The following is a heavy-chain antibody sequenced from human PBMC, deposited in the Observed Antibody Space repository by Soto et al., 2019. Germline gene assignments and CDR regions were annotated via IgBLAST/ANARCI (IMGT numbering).Heavy chain of an antibody. CDR3: ARPYCSGGSCSRNVNWFDP. CDR1: GGSISSSSYY. V-gene: IGHV4-39*01. D-gene: IGHD2-15*01. CDR2: IYYGGST. Sequence: SETLSLTCTVSGGSISSSSYYWGWIRQPPGKGLEWIGSIYYGGSTYYNPSLKSRVTISVDTSKNQFSLKLSSVTAADTAVYYCARPYCSGGSCSRNVNWFDPCGQGTLVTVSS. J-gene: IGHJ5*02.